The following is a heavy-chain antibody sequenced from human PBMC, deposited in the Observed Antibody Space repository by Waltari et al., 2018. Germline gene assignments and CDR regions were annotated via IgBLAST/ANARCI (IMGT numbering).Heavy chain of an antibody. CDR1: GFPFSKYW. D-gene: IGHD2-21*02. J-gene: IGHJ4*02. CDR3: VSTGDSGF. V-gene: IGHV3-74*01. CDR2: MNKDASVI. Sequence: EVHLVESGGGVVQPGGSLRLSCAAPGFPFSKYWIYWVRQAPGKDPVWVSRMNKDASVISYADSVKGRVTISRDNAKKMVFLQMNSLRVEDTAVYYCVSTGDSGFWGQGTLVTVSS.